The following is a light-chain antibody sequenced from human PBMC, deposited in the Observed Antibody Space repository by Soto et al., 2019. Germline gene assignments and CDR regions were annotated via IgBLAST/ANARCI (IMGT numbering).Light chain of an antibody. V-gene: IGLV2-14*03. Sequence: QSALTQPAAVSGSPGQSITISCTGTSSDIGFYNYVSWYQQYPGKAPNLLIYGVTNRPLGVSYRFSGSKSGSTASLTISGLRDEDEADYYCSSYSTSFFYVFGTGTKVTVL. CDR2: GVT. J-gene: IGLJ1*01. CDR1: SSDIGFYNY. CDR3: SSYSTSFFYV.